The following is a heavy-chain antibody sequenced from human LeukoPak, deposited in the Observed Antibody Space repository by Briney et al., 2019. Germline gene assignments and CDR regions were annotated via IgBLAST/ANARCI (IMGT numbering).Heavy chain of an antibody. D-gene: IGHD2-21*02. V-gene: IGHV3-23*01. CDR1: VFSFHTYA. CDR3: AKARAGGTHIWLLPWDL. Sequence: GGSLRLSCAASVFSFHTYAMAWVRQTPGKGLEWVSSISGGGGGTYYAHSVKGRFTVSRDNANHTLYLQMNGLTAADTAFYYCAKARAGGTHIWLLPWDLWGQGTLVTVSS. CDR2: ISGGGGGT. J-gene: IGHJ1*01.